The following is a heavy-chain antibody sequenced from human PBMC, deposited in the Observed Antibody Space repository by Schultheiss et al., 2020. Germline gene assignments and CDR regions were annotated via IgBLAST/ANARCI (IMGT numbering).Heavy chain of an antibody. Sequence: TLSLTFAVYGGSFSGYYWSWIRQPPGKGLEWIGEINHSGSTNYNPSLKSRVTISVDTSKNQFSLKLSSVTAADTAVYYCARQVLRYFDWFDYWGQGTLVTVSS. CDR3: ARQVLRYFDWFDY. CDR1: GGSFSGYY. J-gene: IGHJ5*01. D-gene: IGHD3-9*01. CDR2: INHSGST. V-gene: IGHV4-34*01.